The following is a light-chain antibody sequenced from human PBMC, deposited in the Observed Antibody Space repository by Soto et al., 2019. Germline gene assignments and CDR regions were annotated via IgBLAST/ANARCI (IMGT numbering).Light chain of an antibody. V-gene: IGLV2-14*01. J-gene: IGLJ1*01. CDR3: SSYTSSSTQV. CDR2: DVS. CDR1: NSYVGGYNY. Sequence: SSPTQPAPLSGSPGQSITISCTGNNSYVGGYNYVSWYQQHPGKAPKLMIYDVSNRPSGVSNRFSGSKSGNTASLTISGLQAEDEADYYCSSYTSSSTQVFGTGTKVTVL.